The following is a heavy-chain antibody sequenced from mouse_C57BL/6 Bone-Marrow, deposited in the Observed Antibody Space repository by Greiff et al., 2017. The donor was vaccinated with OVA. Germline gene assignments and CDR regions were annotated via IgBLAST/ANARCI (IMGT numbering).Heavy chain of an antibody. CDR2: IHPNSGST. CDR1: GYTFTSYW. V-gene: IGHV1-64*01. CDR3: ARCDGYPFDY. D-gene: IGHD2-3*01. Sequence: VQLQQPGAELVKPGASVKLSCKASGYTFTSYWMHWVKQRPGQGLEWIGMIHPNSGSTNYNEKFKSKATLTVDKSTSTAYMQLSSLTSEDSAVYYCARCDGYPFDYWGQGTTLTVSS. J-gene: IGHJ2*01.